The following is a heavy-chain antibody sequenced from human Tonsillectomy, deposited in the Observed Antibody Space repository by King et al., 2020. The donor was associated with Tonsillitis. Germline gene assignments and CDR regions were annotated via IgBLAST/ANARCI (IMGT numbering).Heavy chain of an antibody. CDR1: GFTFSSYA. Sequence: QLVQSGGGLVQPGGSLRLSCAASGFTFSSYAMSWVRQVPGKGLEWVSAICGSGGSTYYADSVKGLFTISRDNSKNTLYLQMNSPGAEDTAVYYCASCMVACRFYYYYGMDVWGQGTTVTVSS. V-gene: IGHV3-23*04. CDR2: ICGSGGST. D-gene: IGHD5-12*01. J-gene: IGHJ6*02. CDR3: ASCMVACRFYYYYGMDV.